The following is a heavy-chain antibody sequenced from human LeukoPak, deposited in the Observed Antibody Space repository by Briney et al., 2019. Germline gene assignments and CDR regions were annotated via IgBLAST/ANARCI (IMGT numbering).Heavy chain of an antibody. D-gene: IGHD3-10*01. V-gene: IGHV1-18*01. Sequence: GASVKVSRKASGYTFTSYGISWVRQAPGQGLEWMGWISAYNGNTNYAQKLQGRVTMTTDTSTSTAYMELRSLRSDDAAVYYCARGVRIVRGVIMGPFDYWGQGTLVTVSS. CDR3: ARGVRIVRGVIMGPFDY. J-gene: IGHJ4*02. CDR1: GYTFTSYG. CDR2: ISAYNGNT.